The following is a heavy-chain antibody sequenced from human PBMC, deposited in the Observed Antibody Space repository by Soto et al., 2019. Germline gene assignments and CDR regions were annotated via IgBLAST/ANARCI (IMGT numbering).Heavy chain of an antibody. V-gene: IGHV3-33*01. Sequence: QVQLVESGGGVVQPGRSLRLSCAASGFTFSSYGMHWVRQAPGKGLEWVAVIWYDGSNKYYADSVKGRFTISRDNSKNTLYLQMTSLRAEDTAVYYCARDSAGGGNGNFQHWGQGTLVTVSS. CDR3: ARDSAGGGNGNFQH. J-gene: IGHJ1*01. D-gene: IGHD2-15*01. CDR2: IWYDGSNK. CDR1: GFTFSSYG.